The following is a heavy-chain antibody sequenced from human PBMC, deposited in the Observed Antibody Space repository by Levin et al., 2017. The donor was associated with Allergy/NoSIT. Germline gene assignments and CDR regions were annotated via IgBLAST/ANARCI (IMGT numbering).Heavy chain of an antibody. D-gene: IGHD5-12*01. CDR2: VSYDGSNK. V-gene: IGHV3-30*03. CDR1: GFTFSDYS. Sequence: GESLKISCAASGFTFSDYSMNWVRQAPGKGLEWVAVVSYDGSNKYYAGSVKGRFTISRDNSKNTLYLQMNSLRAEDTAVYYCADSADSGYDPRGAFDIWGQGTTVTVSS. J-gene: IGHJ3*02. CDR3: ADSADSGYDPRGAFDI.